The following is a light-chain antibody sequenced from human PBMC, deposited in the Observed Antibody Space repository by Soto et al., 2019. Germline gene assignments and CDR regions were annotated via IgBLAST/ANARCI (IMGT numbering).Light chain of an antibody. CDR3: SSYTSTSSYV. CDR1: SSDIGKYNY. J-gene: IGLJ1*01. V-gene: IGLV2-14*01. Sequence: QSVLTQPASVSGSPGQSITISCTGTSSDIGKYNYVSWYQPHPGKAPKIIISEVIKRPSGVSNRFAGSKSGNTASLTISGLQAEDEADYDCSSYTSTSSYVCGGGTKVTVL. CDR2: EVI.